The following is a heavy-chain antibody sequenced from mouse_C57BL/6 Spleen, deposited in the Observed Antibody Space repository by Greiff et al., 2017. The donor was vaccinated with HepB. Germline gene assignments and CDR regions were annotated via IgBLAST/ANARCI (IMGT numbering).Heavy chain of an antibody. CDR2: INPSTGGT. V-gene: IGHV1-42*01. D-gene: IGHD2-2*01. J-gene: IGHJ1*03. CDR3: ARRAIYYGYERYFDV. Sequence: EVQLQQSGPELVKPGASVKISCKASGYSFTGYYMNWVKQSPEKSLEWIGEINPSTGGTTYNQKFKAKATLTVDKSSSTAYMQLKSLTSEDSAVYYCARRAIYYGYERYFDVWGTGTTVTVSS. CDR1: GYSFTGYY.